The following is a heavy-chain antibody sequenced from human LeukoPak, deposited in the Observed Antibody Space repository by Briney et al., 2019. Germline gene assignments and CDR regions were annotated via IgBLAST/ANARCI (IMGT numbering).Heavy chain of an antibody. CDR1: GFTFTNYG. J-gene: IGHJ4*02. V-gene: IGHV3-33*01. D-gene: IGHD3-10*01. CDR3: ARDHVIKQAPPGY. Sequence: GGSLRLSCAASGFTFTNYGMHWVRQAPGKGLEWVAVVWFDGTNKYYADSVKGRFTISRDNSKNTVYLQMNSLRAEDTAVYYCARDHVIKQAPPGYWGQGTLVTVSS. CDR2: VWFDGTNK.